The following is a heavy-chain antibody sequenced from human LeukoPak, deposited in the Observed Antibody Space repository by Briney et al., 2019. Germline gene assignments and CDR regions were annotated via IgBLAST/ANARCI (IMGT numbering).Heavy chain of an antibody. D-gene: IGHD1-1*01. CDR1: GFTFSSYG. Sequence: GGSLRLSCAASGFTFSSYGMHWVRQAPGKGLEWVALIWYDGSNKYYADSVKGRFTISRDNAKNSLYLQMNSLRAEDTAVYYCARGGSRHPSPEDYWGQGTLVTVSS. J-gene: IGHJ4*02. CDR3: ARGGSRHPSPEDY. V-gene: IGHV3-33*01. CDR2: IWYDGSNK.